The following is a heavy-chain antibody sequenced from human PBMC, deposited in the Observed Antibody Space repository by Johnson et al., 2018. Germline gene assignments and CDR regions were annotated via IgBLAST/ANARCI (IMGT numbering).Heavy chain of an antibody. CDR3: TRYIGGSAYYNYYMDV. Sequence: EVQLLESGGGLVHPGRSLRLSCTASGFTFGDYAMSWFRQAPGKGLEWVGFIRSKAYGGTPEYAASVKDRFTMSRDDSKNSAYLQMNSLKTEDTAVYYCTRYIGGSAYYNYYMDVWGKGTTVTVSS. V-gene: IGHV3-49*03. J-gene: IGHJ6*03. D-gene: IGHD1-26*01. CDR2: IRSKAYGGTP. CDR1: GFTFGDYA.